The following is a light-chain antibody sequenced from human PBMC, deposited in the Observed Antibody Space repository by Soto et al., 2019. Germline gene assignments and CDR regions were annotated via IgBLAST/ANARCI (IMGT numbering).Light chain of an antibody. CDR2: AAS. J-gene: IGKJ1*01. CDR3: QQYGSSPWT. CDR1: QTINNY. V-gene: IGKV1-39*01. Sequence: DIQLTQSPSSLSASVGDSVTITCRTSQTINNYLNWYQQKPGKAPKLLIYAASSLQSGVPSRFSGSGSGTDFTLTISRLEPEDFAVYYCQQYGSSPWTFGQGTKVDIK.